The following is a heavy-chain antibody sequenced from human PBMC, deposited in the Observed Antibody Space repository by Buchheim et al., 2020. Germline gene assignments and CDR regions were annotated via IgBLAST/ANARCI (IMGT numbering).Heavy chain of an antibody. V-gene: IGHV3-30-3*01. CDR1: GFTFSSYA. Sequence: QVQLVESGGGVVQPGRSLRLSCAASGFTFSSYAMHWVRQAPGQGLEWVAVISYDGSNKYYADSVKGRFTISRDNSKNTLYLQMNSLRAEDTAVYYCARLGIEMAYFDYWGQGTL. J-gene: IGHJ4*02. CDR3: ARLGIEMAYFDY. CDR2: ISYDGSNK. D-gene: IGHD5-24*01.